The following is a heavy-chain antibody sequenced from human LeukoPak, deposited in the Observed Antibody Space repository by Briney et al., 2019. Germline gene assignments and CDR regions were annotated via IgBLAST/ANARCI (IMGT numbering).Heavy chain of an antibody. J-gene: IGHJ3*02. CDR1: GYTFTSYG. V-gene: IGHV1-8*02. CDR3: AKDEKGYYHDTSGYPDAFDI. CDR2: MNPNSGNT. D-gene: IGHD3-22*01. Sequence: GASVKVSCKASGYTFTSYGISWVRQATGQGLEWMGWMNPNSGNTGYAQKFQGRVTMTRNTSISTAYMELSSLRSEDTAVYYCAKDEKGYYHDTSGYPDAFDIWGQGTMVTVSS.